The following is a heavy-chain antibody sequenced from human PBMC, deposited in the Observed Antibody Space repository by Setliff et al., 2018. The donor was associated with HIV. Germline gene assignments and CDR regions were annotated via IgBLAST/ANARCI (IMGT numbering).Heavy chain of an antibody. V-gene: IGHV3-48*01. CDR2: VSSSSGTF. CDR3: ARANTARYCSSLTCYRYFFDY. Sequence: TGGSLRLSCAASGFTFSTYDTVWVRQAPGKGLEWISFVSSSSGTFYYADSVKGRFTISRDNAKNSLYLQMNSLRAEDTAVYYCARANTARYCSSLTCYRYFFDYWGQGTLVTVSS. J-gene: IGHJ4*02. CDR1: GFTFSTYD. D-gene: IGHD2-2*01.